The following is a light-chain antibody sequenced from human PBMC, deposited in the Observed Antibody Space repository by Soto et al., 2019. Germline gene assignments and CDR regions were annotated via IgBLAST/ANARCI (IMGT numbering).Light chain of an antibody. V-gene: IGKV3-20*01. CDR3: QQYYNSLT. J-gene: IGKJ1*01. CDR2: ASS. Sequence: EILLTQSPGTLSLSPGERATLSCRASQSVTTNFLAWYQQKPGQAPRLLIYASSRRATGIPDGFSGRGSCTDFTLTISRLEPDAFVLYYCQQYYNSLTFGQGTKVDIK. CDR1: QSVTTNF.